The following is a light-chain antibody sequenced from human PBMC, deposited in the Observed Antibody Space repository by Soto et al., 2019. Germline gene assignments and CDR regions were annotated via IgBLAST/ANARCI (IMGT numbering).Light chain of an antibody. CDR3: KQRHMWPIT. CDR1: QSLGTY. CDR2: DTY. J-gene: IGKJ5*01. Sequence: EIVLTQSPGTLSLSPGERATLSCRASQSLGTYLAWYQQKPGQAHRLLIYDTYNRATGIQPRFSGSGSGTDFTLTIRSLEPEDSAVYYCKQRHMWPITFGQGTRLEIK. V-gene: IGKV3-11*01.